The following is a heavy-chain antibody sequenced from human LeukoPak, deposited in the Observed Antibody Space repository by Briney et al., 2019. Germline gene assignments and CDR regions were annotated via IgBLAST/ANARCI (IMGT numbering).Heavy chain of an antibody. Sequence: SGGSLRISCAASGYTFSSYGMHWVRQAPGKGLEWVSFIRYDGSNKYYADSVKGRFTISRDNSKNTLYLQLNSLRAEDTAVYYCARDRDSSGYYCANWGQGTLVTVSS. CDR2: IRYDGSNK. D-gene: IGHD3-22*01. CDR3: ARDRDSSGYYCAN. CDR1: GYTFSSYG. J-gene: IGHJ4*02. V-gene: IGHV3-30*02.